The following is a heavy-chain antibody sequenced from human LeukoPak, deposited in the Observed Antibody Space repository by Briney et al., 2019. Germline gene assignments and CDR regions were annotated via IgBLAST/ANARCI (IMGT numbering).Heavy chain of an antibody. D-gene: IGHD5-18*01. CDR1: GFTFSSYA. CDR2: ISYDGSNK. J-gene: IGHJ6*02. CDR3: ASQLYSYGYYYYYGMDV. V-gene: IGHV3-30-3*01. Sequence: GRSLRLSCAASGFTFSSYAMHWIRQAPGKGLEWVAVISYDGSNKYYADSVKGRFTISRDNSKNTLYLQMNSLRAEDTAVYYCASQLYSYGYYYYYGMDVWGQGTTVTVSS.